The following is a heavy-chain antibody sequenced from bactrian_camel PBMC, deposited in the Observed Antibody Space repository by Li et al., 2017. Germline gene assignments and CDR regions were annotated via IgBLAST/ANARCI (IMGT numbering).Heavy chain of an antibody. Sequence: QVQLVESGGGSVQAGGSLRLSCVASGYTLPMNMGWFRRLQGQEREGVAAIAGDGRTNYADSVKGRFTISRDGAKNTLFLQLNSLEFEDTAMYYCASDYGTTYYGQGTQVTVS. V-gene: IGHV3S53*01. CDR2: IAGDGRT. D-gene: IGHD2*01. CDR1: GYTLPMN. J-gene: IGHJ4*01.